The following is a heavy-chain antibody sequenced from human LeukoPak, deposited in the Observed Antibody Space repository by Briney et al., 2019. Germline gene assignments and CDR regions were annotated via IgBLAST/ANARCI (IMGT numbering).Heavy chain of an antibody. V-gene: IGHV1-46*01. D-gene: IGHD6-13*01. CDR2: INPSGGST. CDR3: ARGVSSSWYRGGYYFDY. J-gene: IGHJ4*02. Sequence: ASVKVSCKASGYTFTSYYMRWVRQAPGQGLEWMGIINPSGGSTSYAQKFQGRVTMTRDTSTSTVYMELSSLTSEDTAVYYCARGVSSSWYRGGYYFDYWGQGTLVTVSS. CDR1: GYTFTSYY.